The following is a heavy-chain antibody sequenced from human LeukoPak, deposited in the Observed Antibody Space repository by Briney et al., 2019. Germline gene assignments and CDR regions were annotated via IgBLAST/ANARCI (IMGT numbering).Heavy chain of an antibody. J-gene: IGHJ4*02. CDR2: ITTSSTYM. Sequence: PGGSLRLSCAASGFAFNSYSMNWVRQAPVKGLEWVASITTSSTYMHYADSVKGRFTISRDNAKNSLYLQMNSLRADDTAVYFCSRHRYYFDYWGQGTLVTVSS. V-gene: IGHV3-21*01. CDR1: GFAFNSYS. CDR3: SRHRYYFDY.